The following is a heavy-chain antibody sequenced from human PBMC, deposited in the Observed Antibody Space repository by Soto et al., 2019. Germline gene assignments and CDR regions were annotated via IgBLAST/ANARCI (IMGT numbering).Heavy chain of an antibody. CDR3: ARDQGKGHIVVVPAAIGYYGKDV. V-gene: IGHV6-1*01. Sequence: PSQTLSLTCAISGGSVSSNSAAWNWIRQSPSRGLEWLGRTYYRSKWYNDYAVSVKSRITINPDTSKNQFSLQLNSVTPEDTAVYYCARDQGKGHIVVVPAAIGYYGKDVWGQGTTVTVSS. D-gene: IGHD2-2*01. CDR2: TYYRSKWYN. CDR1: GGSVSSNSAA. J-gene: IGHJ6*02.